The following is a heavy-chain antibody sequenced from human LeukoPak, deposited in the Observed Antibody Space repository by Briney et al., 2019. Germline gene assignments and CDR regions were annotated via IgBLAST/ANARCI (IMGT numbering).Heavy chain of an antibody. V-gene: IGHV4-34*01. D-gene: IGHD4-17*01. CDR2: INHSGST. CDR3: ARQEYGNYPGY. CDR1: GGSFSGYY. J-gene: IGHJ4*02. Sequence: SETLSLTCAVYGGSFSGYYWSWIRQPPGEGLEWIGEINHSGSTNYNPSLKSRVTISVDTSKNQFSLKLSSVTAADTAVYYCARQEYGNYPGYWGQGTLVTVSS.